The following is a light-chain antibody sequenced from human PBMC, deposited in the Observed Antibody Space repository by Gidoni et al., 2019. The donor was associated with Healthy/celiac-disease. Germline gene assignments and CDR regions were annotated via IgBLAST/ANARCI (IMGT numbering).Light chain of an antibody. J-gene: IGKJ1*01. Sequence: EIVLTQYPATLSLSPGERATLSCRASQSVSSYLAWYQQKPGQAPRLLIYDASNRATGIPARFSGSGSGTDFTLTISSLEPEEVAVYYCQQRSNWLAWTFGQGTKVEIK. CDR3: QQRSNWLAWT. CDR1: QSVSSY. CDR2: DAS. V-gene: IGKV3-11*01.